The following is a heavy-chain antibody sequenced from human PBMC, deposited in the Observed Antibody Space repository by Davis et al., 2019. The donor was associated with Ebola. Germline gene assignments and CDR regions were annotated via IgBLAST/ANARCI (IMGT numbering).Heavy chain of an antibody. CDR2: ISAYNGNT. V-gene: IGHV1-18*01. J-gene: IGHJ4*02. D-gene: IGHD3-10*01. CDR1: GYSFTDDG. CDR3: ARGFITMVRGDLYYFDY. Sequence: ASVKVSCKASGYSFTDDGISWVRQAPGQGLEWMGWISAYNGNTNYAQKLQGRVTMTTDTSTSTAYMELSSLRSEDTAVYYCARGFITMVRGDLYYFDYWGQGTLVTVSS.